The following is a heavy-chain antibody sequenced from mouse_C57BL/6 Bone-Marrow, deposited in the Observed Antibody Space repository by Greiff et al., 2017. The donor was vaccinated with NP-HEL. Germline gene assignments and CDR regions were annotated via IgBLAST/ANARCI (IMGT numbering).Heavy chain of an antibody. CDR3: ARETAQVGAMDY. J-gene: IGHJ4*01. V-gene: IGHV7-1*01. D-gene: IGHD3-2*02. CDR2: SRNKANDYTT. CDR1: GFTFSDFY. Sequence: EVKLMESGGGLVQSGRSLRLSCATSGFTFSDFYMEWVRQAPGKGLEWIAASRNKANDYTTEYSASVKGRFIVSRDTSQSILYHQMNALRAEDTAIYYCARETAQVGAMDYWGQGTSVTVSS.